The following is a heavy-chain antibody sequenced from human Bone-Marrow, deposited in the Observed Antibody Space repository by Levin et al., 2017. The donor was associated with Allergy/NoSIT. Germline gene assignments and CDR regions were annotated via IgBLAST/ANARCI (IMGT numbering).Heavy chain of an antibody. CDR3: AKNRQWLAPKNFDY. CDR1: GFTFTSYA. CDR2: ISGSGDST. D-gene: IGHD6-19*01. Sequence: GESLKISCAASGFTFTSYAMSWVRQAPGKGLEWVSGISGSGDSTYYADSVKGRFTISKDYSKNTLYLQMNSLRAEDTAIYYCAKNRQWLAPKNFDYWGQGTLVTVSS. J-gene: IGHJ4*02. V-gene: IGHV3-23*01.